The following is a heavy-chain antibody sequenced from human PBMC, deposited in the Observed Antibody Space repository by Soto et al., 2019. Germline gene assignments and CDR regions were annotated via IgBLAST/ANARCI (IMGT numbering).Heavy chain of an antibody. V-gene: IGHV3-23*01. Sequence: GGSLRLSCAASGFTFRSYAMSWVLQAPGKGLEWVSAISGSGGSTYYADSVKGRFTISRENSKNTLYLQMNSLRAEDTAVYYCATDSWLAVAGSGSLDYWGQGTLVTVSS. CDR3: ATDSWLAVAGSGSLDY. CDR2: ISGSGGST. CDR1: GFTFRSYA. J-gene: IGHJ4*02. D-gene: IGHD6-19*01.